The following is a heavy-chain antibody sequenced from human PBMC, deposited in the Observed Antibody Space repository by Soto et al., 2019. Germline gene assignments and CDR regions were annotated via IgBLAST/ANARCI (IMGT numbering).Heavy chain of an antibody. CDR3: ARERIAAAGTPYYYYYMDV. Sequence: ASVKVSCKASGYTFTGYYMHWVRQAPGQGLEWMGWINPNSGGTNYAQKFQGWVTMTRDTSISTAYMELSRLRSDDTAVYYCARERIAAAGTPYYYYYMDVWGKGTTVTVSS. CDR2: INPNSGGT. J-gene: IGHJ6*03. CDR1: GYTFTGYY. D-gene: IGHD6-13*01. V-gene: IGHV1-2*04.